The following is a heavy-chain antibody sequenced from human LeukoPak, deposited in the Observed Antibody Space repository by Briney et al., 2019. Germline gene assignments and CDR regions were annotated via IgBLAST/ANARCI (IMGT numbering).Heavy chain of an antibody. CDR1: GFTFTGYW. CDR2: IKQDGSEK. CDR3: ARDIVVVVAATLSHGMDV. J-gene: IGHJ6*02. Sequence: GGSLRLSCAASGFTFTGYWMSWVRQAPGKGLEWVANIKQDGSEKYYVDSVKGRFTISRDNAKNSLYLQMNSLRAEDTAVYYCARDIVVVVAATLSHGMDVWGQGTTVTVSS. D-gene: IGHD2-15*01. V-gene: IGHV3-7*01.